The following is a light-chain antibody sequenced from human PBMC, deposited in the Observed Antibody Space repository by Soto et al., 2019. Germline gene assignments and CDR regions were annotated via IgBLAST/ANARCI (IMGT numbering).Light chain of an antibody. Sequence: EVVMMQSPATLSVSPGERATLSCKASQSVSRNLAWYQATPGQAPRLLVYGASTRATGVPARFSGSGSGTEFTLTISSLQSEDSAVYYCQQYNNWLSTFGPRTKLEIK. CDR1: QSVSRN. CDR2: GAS. CDR3: QQYNNWLST. V-gene: IGKV3-15*01. J-gene: IGKJ2*01.